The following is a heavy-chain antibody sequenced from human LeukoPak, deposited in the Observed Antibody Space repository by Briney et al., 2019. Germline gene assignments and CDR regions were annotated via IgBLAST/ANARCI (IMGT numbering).Heavy chain of an antibody. CDR1: GYSISSGDY. CDR2: VYHSGNT. Sequence: SETLSLTCSVSGYSISSGDYWGWIRQPPGRGLQWIGSVYHSGNTYYNPSLKSRITISVDTSKNHFSLILSSVTAADTAVYYCARRSTTIFGVVTFDSWGQGTLVTVSS. J-gene: IGHJ4*02. CDR3: ARRSTTIFGVVTFDS. D-gene: IGHD3-3*01. V-gene: IGHV4-38-2*01.